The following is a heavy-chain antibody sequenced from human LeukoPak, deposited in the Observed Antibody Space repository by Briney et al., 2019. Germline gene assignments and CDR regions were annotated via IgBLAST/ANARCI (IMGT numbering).Heavy chain of an antibody. J-gene: IGHJ5*02. CDR1: GFTFSDYY. CDR3: ARTQAAVADNWFDP. Sequence: GGSLRLSCAASGFTFSDYYMSWIRQAPGKGLEWASYISSSGSTIYYADSVKGRFTISRDNAKNSLYLQMNSLRAEDTAVYYCARTQAAVADNWFDPWGQGTLVTVSS. V-gene: IGHV3-11*04. D-gene: IGHD6-19*01. CDR2: ISSSGSTI.